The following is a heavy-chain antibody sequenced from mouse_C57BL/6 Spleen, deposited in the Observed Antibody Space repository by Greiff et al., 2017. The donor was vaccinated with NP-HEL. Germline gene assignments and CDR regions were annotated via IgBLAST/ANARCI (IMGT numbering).Heavy chain of an antibody. J-gene: IGHJ2*01. CDR2: INPSSGYT. CDR3: ASGITTVVAGVDY. CDR1: GYTFTSYW. V-gene: IGHV1-7*01. D-gene: IGHD1-1*01. Sequence: VQLQESGAELAKPGASVKLSCKASGYTFTSYWMHWVKQRPGQGLEWIGYINPSSGYTKYNQKFKDKATLTADKSSSTAYMQLSSLTYEDSAVDYCASGITTVVAGVDYWGQGTTLTVSS.